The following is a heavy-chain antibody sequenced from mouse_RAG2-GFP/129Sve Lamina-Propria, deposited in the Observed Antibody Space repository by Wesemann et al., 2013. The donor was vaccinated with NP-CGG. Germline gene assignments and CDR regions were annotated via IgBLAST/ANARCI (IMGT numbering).Heavy chain of an antibody. V-gene: IGHV1-39*01. J-gene: IGHJ4*01. CDR3: ARSLITTVPMDY. CDR2: INPNYGTT. D-gene: IGHD1-2*01. Sequence: GASVKISCKASGYSFTDYNMNWVKQSNGKSLEWIGVINPNYGTTSYNQKFKGKATLTVDTSSSTAYMQLSSLTSEDSAVYYCARSLITTVPMDYWGQGTSVTVSS. CDR1: GYSFTDYN.